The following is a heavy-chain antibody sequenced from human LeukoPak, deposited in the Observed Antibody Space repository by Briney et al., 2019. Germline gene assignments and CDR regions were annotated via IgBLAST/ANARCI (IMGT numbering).Heavy chain of an antibody. D-gene: IGHD3-3*01. CDR2: ISSSSSYI. CDR3: ARTGRITIFGVVPSNWLDP. V-gene: IGHV3-21*01. CDR1: GFTFSSYR. J-gene: IGHJ5*02. Sequence: GGSLRLSCAASGFTFSSYRMNWVRQAPGKGLEWVSSISSSSSYIYYADSVKGRFTISRDNAKNSLYLQMNSLRAEDTAVYYCARTGRITIFGVVPSNWLDPWGQGTLVTVSS.